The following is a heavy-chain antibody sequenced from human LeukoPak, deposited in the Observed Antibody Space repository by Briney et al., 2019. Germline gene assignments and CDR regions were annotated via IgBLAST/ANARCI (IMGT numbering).Heavy chain of an antibody. D-gene: IGHD3-10*01. CDR1: GVTFSSYW. Sequence: GGSVRLSCAASGVTFSSYWMTWVRQAPGKGLEWVANINKDGSEKNYVDSVKGRFTTSRDNAKNSLYLHMNSLRAEDTAMYYCARPYYYSSGSHPFWGQGTLVTVSS. CDR2: INKDGSEK. CDR3: ARPYYYSSGSHPF. V-gene: IGHV3-7*01. J-gene: IGHJ4*02.